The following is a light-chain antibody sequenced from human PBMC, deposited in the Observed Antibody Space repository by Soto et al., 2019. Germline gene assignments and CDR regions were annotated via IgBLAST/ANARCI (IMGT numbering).Light chain of an antibody. Sequence: QSALTQPASVSGSLGQSITMPCTGASTDVGGYNFVSWYQQHPDKAPKLLIYEVTNRPSGVSNRFSGSKSGNTASLTISGLQAEDEADYYCSSYTSTGTPVFGTGTKATVL. J-gene: IGLJ1*01. V-gene: IGLV2-14*01. CDR1: STDVGGYNF. CDR2: EVT. CDR3: SSYTSTGTPV.